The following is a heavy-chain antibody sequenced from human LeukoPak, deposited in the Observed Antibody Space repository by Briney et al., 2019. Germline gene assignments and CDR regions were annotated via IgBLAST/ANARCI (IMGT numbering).Heavy chain of an antibody. CDR3: ARGGGQWQDY. CDR1: RYTFTTYA. Sequence: GASVKVSCKASRYTFTTYAMTWVRQAPGQGLEWLGRINTNTGSPTYAQGFTRRFVLSLDTSVRTAYLQISSLRAEDTAVYYCARGGGQWQDYWGQGTLVTVSS. D-gene: IGHD6-19*01. J-gene: IGHJ4*02. CDR2: INTNTGSP. V-gene: IGHV7-4-1*02.